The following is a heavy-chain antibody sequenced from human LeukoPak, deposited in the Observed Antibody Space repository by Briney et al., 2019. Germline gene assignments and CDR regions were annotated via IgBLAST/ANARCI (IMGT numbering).Heavy chain of an antibody. CDR3: ATGARSGSYYTDNWFDP. Sequence: PGGSLRLSCAASGFTFSSYGMHWVRQAPGKGLEWVAVIWYDGSNKYYADSVKGRFTISRDNSKNTLYLQMNSLRAEDTAVYYCATGARSGSYYTDNWFDPWGQGTLVTVSS. J-gene: IGHJ5*02. CDR2: IWYDGSNK. D-gene: IGHD1-26*01. CDR1: GFTFSSYG. V-gene: IGHV3-33*01.